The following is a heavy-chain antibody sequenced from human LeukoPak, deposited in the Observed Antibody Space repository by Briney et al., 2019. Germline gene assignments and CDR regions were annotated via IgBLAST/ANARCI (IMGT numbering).Heavy chain of an antibody. CDR1: GGSFSGYY. CDR3: ARGSAVRGVLNFDY. J-gene: IGHJ4*02. V-gene: IGHV4-34*01. D-gene: IGHD3-10*01. CDR2: INHSGST. Sequence: SETLSLTCAVYGGSFSGYYWSWIRQPPGKGLEWIGEINHSGSTNHNPSLKSRVTISVDTSKNQFSLKLSSVTAADTAVYYCARGSAVRGVLNFDYWGQGTLVTVSS.